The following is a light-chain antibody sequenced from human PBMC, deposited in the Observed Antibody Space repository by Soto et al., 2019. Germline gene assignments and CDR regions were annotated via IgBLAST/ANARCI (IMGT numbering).Light chain of an antibody. J-gene: IGKJ1*01. CDR2: AAS. Sequence: DIQMTQSPSSLSASVGDRVTITCRASQSISSYLNWYQQKPGKAPKLLIYAASSLQSGVPSRFSGSGSWTAFTLTISSLQPEDFATYYWQQSYSTLWTFGQGTKVDIK. CDR1: QSISSY. CDR3: QQSYSTLWT. V-gene: IGKV1-39*01.